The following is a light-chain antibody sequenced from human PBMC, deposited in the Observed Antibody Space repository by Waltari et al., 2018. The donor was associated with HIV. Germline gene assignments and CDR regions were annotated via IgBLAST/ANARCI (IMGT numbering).Light chain of an antibody. CDR3: SSYTSSSTLV. J-gene: IGLJ2*01. V-gene: IGLV2-14*01. Sequence: QSALTQPASVSGSPGQSITISCTGTSSDVGGYNYVSWYQQRPGKAPKLRIYEVSNRPSGVLNCFSGSKSGNTASLTISGLQAEDEADYYCSSYTSSSTLVFGGVTKLTGL. CDR2: EVS. CDR1: SSDVGGYNY.